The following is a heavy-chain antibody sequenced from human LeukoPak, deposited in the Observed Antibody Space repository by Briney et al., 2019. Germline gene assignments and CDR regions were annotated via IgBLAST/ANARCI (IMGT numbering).Heavy chain of an antibody. V-gene: IGHV1-18*01. Sequence: ASVKVSCKACGYTFTGYGIGWVRQAPGQWLEWMGWISAYNGNTNYAQKLQGRVTMTTDTSTSTAYMELRSLRSDDTVVYYCARDWTGYCSSTSCYGLQCYWGQGTLVTVSS. J-gene: IGHJ4*02. CDR3: ARDWTGYCSSTSCYGLQCY. D-gene: IGHD2-2*01. CDR1: GYTFTGYG. CDR2: ISAYNGNT.